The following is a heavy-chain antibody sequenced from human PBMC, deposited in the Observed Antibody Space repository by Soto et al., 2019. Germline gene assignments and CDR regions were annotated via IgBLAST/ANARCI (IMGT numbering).Heavy chain of an antibody. CDR3: ARMAASGSLNWFDP. Sequence: QVQLVQSGAEVKKPGAPVKVSCKASGYTFTNYEINWVRQATGPGLEWMGWMNPGSGNAGYAHKFQGRVTMTRKISISTAYMELSMLGSDDTAIYYCARMAASGSLNWFDPWGQGTLVTVSS. D-gene: IGHD3-10*01. J-gene: IGHJ5*02. CDR1: GYTFTNYE. V-gene: IGHV1-8*01. CDR2: MNPGSGNA.